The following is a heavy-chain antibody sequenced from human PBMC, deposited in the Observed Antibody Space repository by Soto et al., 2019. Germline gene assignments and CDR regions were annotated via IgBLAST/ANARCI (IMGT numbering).Heavy chain of an antibody. J-gene: IGHJ4*02. V-gene: IGHV4-59*01. D-gene: IGHD2-21*02. CDR3: ARDPCGGDCSFDY. Sequence: PSETLSLTCSVSGDSIRGSYWSWIRQSPGKGLEWIGYIYHSGTTNYNPSLKNRATISVNTSKNQFSLKLRSLTAADTAIYFCARDPCGGDCSFDYWGPGTLVTVSS. CDR1: GDSIRGSY. CDR2: IYHSGTT.